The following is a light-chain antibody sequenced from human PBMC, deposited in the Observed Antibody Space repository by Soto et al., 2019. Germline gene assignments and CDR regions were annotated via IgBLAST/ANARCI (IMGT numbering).Light chain of an antibody. J-gene: IGKJ4*01. CDR3: QQYNPPLT. V-gene: IGKV3D-20*01. CDR2: GAS. CDR1: HSVTSNY. Sequence: VLTQAPATLFLSPGDRAPPCXGASHSVTSNYLAWYQPKPGLAPXLXLXGASSRATGIPDRFSGSVSGTDFTLTISRLDPEECAVYFCQQYNPPLTFGGGTKVDI.